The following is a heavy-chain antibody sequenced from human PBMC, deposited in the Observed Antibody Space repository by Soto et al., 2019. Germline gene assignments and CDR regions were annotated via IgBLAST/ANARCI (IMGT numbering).Heavy chain of an antibody. J-gene: IGHJ4*02. CDR2: IIPIFGTA. D-gene: IGHD3-22*01. Sequence: SVRVSCKASGGTFSSYAISWVRQAPGQGLEWMGGIIPIFGTANYAQKFQGRVTITADESTSTAYMELSSLRSEDTAVYYCASGYDSSGYYSYWGQGTLVTVSS. V-gene: IGHV1-69*13. CDR3: ASGYDSSGYYSY. CDR1: GGTFSSYA.